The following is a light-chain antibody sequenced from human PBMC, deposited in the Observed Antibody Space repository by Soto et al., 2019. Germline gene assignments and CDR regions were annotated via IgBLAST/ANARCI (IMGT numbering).Light chain of an antibody. J-gene: IGKJ2*01. Sequence: DIVMTQSPDSLAVSLGERATINCKSSQSVLYSSSNKNYLAWYQQKPGQPPKLLINWASTRESGVPDRFSGSGSGTDFTLTISSLQAEDVAVYYCQQYYSTPYTFGQGTKLESK. V-gene: IGKV4-1*01. CDR2: WAS. CDR1: QSVLYSSSNKNY. CDR3: QQYYSTPYT.